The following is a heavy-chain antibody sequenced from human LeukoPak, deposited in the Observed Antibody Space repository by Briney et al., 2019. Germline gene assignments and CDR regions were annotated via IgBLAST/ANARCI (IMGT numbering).Heavy chain of an antibody. D-gene: IGHD3-22*01. Sequence: GGSLRLSCVASGFMFKDYGMNWVRLAPGKGPEWITFIQFDGSVEYYADSVRGRFTVSRDNSKNTLFLQMDGLRDEDTGVYYCAKVLGSGYYSPYFDFGGQGTVVTVSS. CDR1: GFMFKDYG. J-gene: IGHJ4*02. V-gene: IGHV3-30*02. CDR3: AKVLGSGYYSPYFDF. CDR2: IQFDGSVE.